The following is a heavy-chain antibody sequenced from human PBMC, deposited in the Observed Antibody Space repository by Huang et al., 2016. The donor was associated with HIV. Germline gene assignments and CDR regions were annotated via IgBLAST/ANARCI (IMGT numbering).Heavy chain of an antibody. V-gene: IGHV1-69*13. Sequence: QVQLVQSGAEVKKPGSSVKVSCKASGGTFSSYAISWVRQAPGKGLEWMGGSSPIFGTANYAQKFQGRVTITADESTSTAYMELSSLRSEDTAVYYCARARGYYDSSVSYYFDYWGQGTLVTVSS. CDR2: SSPIFGTA. CDR1: GGTFSSYA. D-gene: IGHD3-22*01. J-gene: IGHJ4*02. CDR3: ARARGYYDSSVSYYFDY.